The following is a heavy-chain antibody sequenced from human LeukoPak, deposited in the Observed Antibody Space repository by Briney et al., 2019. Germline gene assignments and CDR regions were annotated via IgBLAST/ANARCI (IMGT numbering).Heavy chain of an antibody. CDR3: ARDDLGDSSGYQPYYYGMDV. CDR2: INAGNGNT. V-gene: IGHV1-3*01. J-gene: IGHJ6*02. D-gene: IGHD3-22*01. Sequence: ASVKVSCKASGYTFTSYAMHWVRQAPGQRLEWMGWINAGNGNTKYSQKFQGRVTITRDTSTSTAYMELSSLRSEDTAVYYCARDDLGDSSGYQPYYYGMDVWGQGTTVTVSS. CDR1: GYTFTSYA.